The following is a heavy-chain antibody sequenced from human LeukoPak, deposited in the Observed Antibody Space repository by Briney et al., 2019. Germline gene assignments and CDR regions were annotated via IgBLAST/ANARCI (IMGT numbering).Heavy chain of an antibody. D-gene: IGHD6-19*01. CDR2: IYWDDDK. CDR1: GFSLSTSGVG. V-gene: IGHV2-5*02. Sequence: SGPTLVNPTQTLTLTCTFSGFSLSTSGVGVGWIRQPPGKAPEWLALIYWDDDKRYSPSLKSRLTITKDTSKNQAVLTMTNVDPLDTATYYCANRRGTGGCSEGYFDYWGQGTLVTVSS. J-gene: IGHJ4*02. CDR3: ANRRGTGGCSEGYFDY.